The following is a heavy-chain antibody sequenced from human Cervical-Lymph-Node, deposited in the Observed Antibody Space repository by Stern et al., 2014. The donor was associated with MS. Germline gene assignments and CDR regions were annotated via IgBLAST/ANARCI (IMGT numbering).Heavy chain of an antibody. J-gene: IGHJ4*02. V-gene: IGHV4-59*01. Sequence: QVQLQESGPGLVKPSETLSLTCLISGGSISTYYWSWVRQPPGKGLAWIGYIYYSGNTNYNPSLKSRVAMSVDTSKNQFSLKLGSVTAADTAVYYCARDDGYSGYDSWGQGTLVTVSS. CDR2: IYYSGNT. CDR3: ARDDGYSGYDS. D-gene: IGHD5-12*01. CDR1: GGSISTYY.